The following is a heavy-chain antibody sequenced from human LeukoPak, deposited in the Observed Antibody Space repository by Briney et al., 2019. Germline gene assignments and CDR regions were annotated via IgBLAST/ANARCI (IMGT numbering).Heavy chain of an antibody. CDR2: INPNSGGT. Sequence: EASVKVSCKASGYTFTGYYMHWVRQAPGQGLEWIGWINPNSGGTNYAQKFQGRVTMTRDTSISTAYMELSRLRSDDTAVYYCARDFYYYDSSGCLDYWGQGTLVTVSS. D-gene: IGHD3-22*01. J-gene: IGHJ4*02. CDR3: ARDFYYYDSSGCLDY. V-gene: IGHV1-2*02. CDR1: GYTFTGYY.